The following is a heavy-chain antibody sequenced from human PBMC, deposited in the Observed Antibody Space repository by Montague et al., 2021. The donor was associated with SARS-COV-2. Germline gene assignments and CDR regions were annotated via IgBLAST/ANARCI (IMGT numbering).Heavy chain of an antibody. J-gene: IGHJ6*02. D-gene: IGHD2-2*01. CDR1: GGSISNYF. CDR2: INNGGSI. Sequence: SETLSLTCSVSGGSISNYFCSWIRQTPGKGLEWIGYINNGGSIDYNSSLKSRVPITVDTAKTQFSVKLSPVTAADTAVYYCARTSGGAYYYPMDFWGQGIPVTVSS. CDR3: ARTSGGAYYYPMDF. V-gene: IGHV4-59*01.